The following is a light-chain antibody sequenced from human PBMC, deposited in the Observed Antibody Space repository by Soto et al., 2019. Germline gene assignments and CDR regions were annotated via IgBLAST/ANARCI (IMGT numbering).Light chain of an antibody. Sequence: DIEMTQSPSSLSASVGDRVTITCQASQDISNYLNWYQQKTGRAPKLLIYDASSLASGVSSRFSGSGAGTHFTFTISSLQPDDIATYYCQQYEDFPPTFGQGTRLDIK. J-gene: IGKJ5*01. V-gene: IGKV1-33*01. CDR1: QDISNY. CDR2: DAS. CDR3: QQYEDFPPT.